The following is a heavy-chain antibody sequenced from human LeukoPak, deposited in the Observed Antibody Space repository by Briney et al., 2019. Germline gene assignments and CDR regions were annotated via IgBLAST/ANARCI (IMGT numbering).Heavy chain of an antibody. D-gene: IGHD1-1*01. CDR3: ARGPARWNDVFGVYYYYYMDV. J-gene: IGHJ6*03. V-gene: IGHV1-8*03. Sequence: ASVKVSCKASGYTFTGYYMHWVRQAPGQGLEWMGWMNPNSGNTGYAQKFQGRVTITRNTSISTAYMELSSLRSEDTAVYYCARGPARWNDVFGVYYYYYMDVWGKGTTVTVSS. CDR2: MNPNSGNT. CDR1: GYTFTGYY.